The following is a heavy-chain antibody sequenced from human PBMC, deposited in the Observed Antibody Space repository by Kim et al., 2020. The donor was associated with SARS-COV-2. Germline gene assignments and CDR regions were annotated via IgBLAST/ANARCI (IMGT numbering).Heavy chain of an antibody. V-gene: IGHV1-3*01. CDR2: LNGGNDDR. J-gene: IGHJ6*02. D-gene: IGHD3-10*01. CDR1: GYSFSNNA. Sequence: ASVKVSCRATGYSFSNNAVHWVRQAPGQRPEWMGWLNGGNDDRRYSQKFQGRFTMTKDRSTSTMYMELSSLTSEDTAVYYCARGGWLPRASENYYHGMDVGGQGTTVTVSS. CDR3: ARGGWLPRASENYYHGMDV.